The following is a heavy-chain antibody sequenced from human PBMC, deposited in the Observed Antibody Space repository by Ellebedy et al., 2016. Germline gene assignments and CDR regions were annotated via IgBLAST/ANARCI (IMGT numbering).Heavy chain of an antibody. CDR2: SFSDGNT. D-gene: IGHD2-15*01. J-gene: IGHJ5*02. CDR1: GFTVSTNY. V-gene: IGHV3-53*01. CDR3: ARGVGSGWFDP. Sequence: GESLKISCAASGFTVSTNYMKWVSQAPGKGREWVSASFSDGNTYYADSVKGRFTISRDNSKNTLYLQMNSLRAEDTAVYYCARGVGSGWFDPWGQGTLVTVSS.